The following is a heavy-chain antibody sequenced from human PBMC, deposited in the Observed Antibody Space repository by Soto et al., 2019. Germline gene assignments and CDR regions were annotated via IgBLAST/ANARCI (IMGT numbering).Heavy chain of an antibody. V-gene: IGHV4-59*01. CDR2: IYYSGST. CDR1: GGSISSYY. J-gene: IGHJ6*03. CDR3: ARGIFGVVRIDYYMDV. D-gene: IGHD3-3*01. Sequence: PSETLSLTCTVSGGSISSYYWSWIRQPPGKGLEWIGYIYYSGSTNYNPSLKSRVTISVDTSKNQFSLKLSSVTAADTAVYYCARGIFGVVRIDYYMDVWGKGTTVTVSS.